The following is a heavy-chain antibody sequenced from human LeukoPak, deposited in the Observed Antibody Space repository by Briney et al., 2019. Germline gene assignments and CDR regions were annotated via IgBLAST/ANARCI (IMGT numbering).Heavy chain of an antibody. CDR3: ADPGVGF. V-gene: IGHV3-7*01. J-gene: IGHJ4*02. Sequence: GGSLRLSCVASGFTFSAYWMSWVRQAPGKGLEWVANIKQNGSETSYVDSVKGRFTISRGNAKNSLYLLMNNLGAEDTAVYYCADPGVGFWGQGTLVTASS. CDR1: GFTFSAYW. CDR2: IKQNGSET. D-gene: IGHD1-26*01.